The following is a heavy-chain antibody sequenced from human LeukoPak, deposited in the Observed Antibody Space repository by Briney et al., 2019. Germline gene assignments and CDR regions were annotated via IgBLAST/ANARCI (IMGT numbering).Heavy chain of an antibody. Sequence: GESLKISCQGSGYIFTSYWIGWVRQLPGKGLEWMGIVYPGDSDTRYSPSFQGQVTISADKSISTAYLQWSSLKASDTAIYYCARPLGYSTSWYNHWGQGTLVSVSS. V-gene: IGHV5-51*01. CDR1: GYIFTSYW. J-gene: IGHJ5*02. CDR3: ARPLGYSTSWYNH. CDR2: VYPGDSDT. D-gene: IGHD5-12*01.